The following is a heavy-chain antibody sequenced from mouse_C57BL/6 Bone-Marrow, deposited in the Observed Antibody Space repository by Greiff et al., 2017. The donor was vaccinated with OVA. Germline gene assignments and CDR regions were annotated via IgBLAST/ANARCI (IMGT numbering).Heavy chain of an antibody. CDR3: TRYYGSSHWYCDV. CDR1: GYTLTSYW. J-gene: IGHJ1*03. CDR2: IHHNSGST. Sequence: QVQLQQPGAELVKPGASVKLSCKASGYTLTSYWMHWVKQRPGQGLEWIGMIHHNSGSTNYNEKFQSKATLTVDKSSSTAYMQLSSLTSEDSAVYYWTRYYGSSHWYCDVWGTGTTVTVSS. D-gene: IGHD1-1*01. V-gene: IGHV1-64*01.